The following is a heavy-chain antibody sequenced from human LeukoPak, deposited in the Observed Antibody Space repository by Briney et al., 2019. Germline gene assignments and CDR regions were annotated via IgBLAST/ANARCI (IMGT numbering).Heavy chain of an antibody. Sequence: GGSLRLSCAASGFTFNGAWMSWVRQAPGKGLEWIGRIKDKAYGGTTDYAALVKGRFTISRDDSINTLYLQMSSLTTEDTAVYYCATDPPSYWGQGTLVTVSS. CDR1: GFTFNGAW. CDR3: ATDPPSY. J-gene: IGHJ4*02. CDR2: IKDKAYGGTT. V-gene: IGHV3-15*01.